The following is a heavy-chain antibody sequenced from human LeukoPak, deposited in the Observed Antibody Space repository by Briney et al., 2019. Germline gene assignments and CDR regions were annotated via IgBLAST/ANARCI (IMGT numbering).Heavy chain of an antibody. Sequence: GGSLRLSCAASGFTFSSYWMHWVRQAPGKGLVWASRINSDGSSTSYADSVKGRFTISRDNAKNTLYLQMNSLSADDTAVYYCTRGFWGWEVDYWGQGTLVTVSS. D-gene: IGHD3-16*01. CDR1: GFTFSSYW. V-gene: IGHV3-74*01. CDR2: INSDGSST. CDR3: TRGFWGWEVDY. J-gene: IGHJ4*02.